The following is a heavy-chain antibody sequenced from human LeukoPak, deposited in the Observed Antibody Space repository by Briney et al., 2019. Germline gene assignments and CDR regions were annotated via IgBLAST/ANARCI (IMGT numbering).Heavy chain of an antibody. J-gene: IGHJ4*02. Sequence: GGSLRLSCAASGFTFSSYGMHWVRQAPGKGLEWVAVIWYDGSNKYYADSVKGRFTISRDNSKNTLYLQMNSLRAEDTDVYYCARGVQSFDCWGQGTLVTVSS. D-gene: IGHD1-1*01. CDR1: GFTFSSYG. V-gene: IGHV3-33*01. CDR3: ARGVQSFDC. CDR2: IWYDGSNK.